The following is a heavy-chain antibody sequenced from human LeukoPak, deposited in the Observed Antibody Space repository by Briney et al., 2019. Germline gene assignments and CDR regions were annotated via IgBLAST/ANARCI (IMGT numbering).Heavy chain of an antibody. Sequence: PSETLSLTCAVYGGSFSGYYWSWIRQPPGKGLEWVGEINHSGSTNYNPSLKSRVTISVDTSKNQFSLKLSSVTAADTAVYYCARLSAYDFWSGYASYYYYGMDVWGQGTTVTVSS. D-gene: IGHD3-3*01. CDR2: INHSGST. CDR3: ARLSAYDFWSGYASYYYYGMDV. J-gene: IGHJ6*02. V-gene: IGHV4-34*01. CDR1: GGSFSGYY.